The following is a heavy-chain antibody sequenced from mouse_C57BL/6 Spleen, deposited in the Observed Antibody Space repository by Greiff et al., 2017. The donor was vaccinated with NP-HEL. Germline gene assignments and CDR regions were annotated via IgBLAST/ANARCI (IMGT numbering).Heavy chain of an antibody. CDR2: INPSTGGT. D-gene: IGHD2-1*01. J-gene: IGHJ4*01. CDR1: GYSFTGYY. CDR3: ARPLFYSDYAMDY. V-gene: IGHV1-42*01. Sequence: EVQGVESGPELVKPGASVKISCKASGYSFTGYYMNWVKQSPEKSLEWIGEINPSTGGTTYNQKFKAKATLTVDKSSSTAYMQLKSLTSEDSAVYYCARPLFYSDYAMDYWGQGTSVTVSS.